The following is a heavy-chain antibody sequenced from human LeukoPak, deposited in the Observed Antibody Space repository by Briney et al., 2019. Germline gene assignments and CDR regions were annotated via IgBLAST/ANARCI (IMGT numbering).Heavy chain of an antibody. CDR2: MNPNSGNT. CDR1: GYTFTSYD. D-gene: IGHD3-10*01. V-gene: IGHV1-8*01. Sequence: GASVKVSCKASGYTFTSYDINWVRQATGQGLEWMGWMNPNSGNTGYAQKFQGRVTMTRNTSISTAYMELSSLRSEDTAVYYCASFHTDSRGAYNWFDPWGQGTLVTVSS. J-gene: IGHJ5*02. CDR3: ASFHTDSRGAYNWFDP.